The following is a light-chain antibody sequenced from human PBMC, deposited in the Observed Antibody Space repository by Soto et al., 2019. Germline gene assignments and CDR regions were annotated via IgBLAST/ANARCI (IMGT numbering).Light chain of an antibody. V-gene: IGKV3-20*01. J-gene: IGKJ5*01. CDR1: QSVSSSY. CDR3: QQYGSSPRT. CDR2: GAS. Sequence: EIVLTQSPGTLSLSPGERATLSCRASQSVSSSYLAGYQQKPGQAPRLRIYGASSRGTGIPDRFSGSGSGTDFTLTISRLEPEDFAVYYCQQYGSSPRTFGQGTRLE.